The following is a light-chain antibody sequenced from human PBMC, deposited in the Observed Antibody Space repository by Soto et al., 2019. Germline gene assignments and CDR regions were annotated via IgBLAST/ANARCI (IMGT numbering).Light chain of an antibody. CDR2: EVT. Sequence: LTQPASVSGSPGQSITISCTGASSDVGNYNYVSWFQQHPGKAPKLLIYEVTTRSSGVSNRFSGSKSGDTASLTISGLQAEDEADYFCSSYTSTSTPFVFGTGTKVTVL. V-gene: IGLV2-14*01. CDR1: SSDVGNYNY. CDR3: SSYTSTSTPFV. J-gene: IGLJ1*01.